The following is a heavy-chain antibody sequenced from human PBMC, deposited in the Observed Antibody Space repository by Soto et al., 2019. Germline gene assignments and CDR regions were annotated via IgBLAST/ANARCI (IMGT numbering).Heavy chain of an antibody. CDR3: VKDESINWSSGHFSH. Sequence: PVGSLRLSCAASGFTFDDYAMHWVRQFPGKGLEWVSGINWNSGSIGYADSVKGRFAISRDNAKNSLHLQMNSLRAEDTAFYYCVKDESINWSSGHFSHWCQGTLVTVSS. CDR2: INWNSGSI. CDR1: GFTFDDYA. D-gene: IGHD6-13*01. V-gene: IGHV3-9*01. J-gene: IGHJ1*01.